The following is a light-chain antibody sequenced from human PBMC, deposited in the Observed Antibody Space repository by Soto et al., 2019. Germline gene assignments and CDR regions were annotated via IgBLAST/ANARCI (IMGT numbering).Light chain of an antibody. Sequence: EIVMTQSPATLSVSPGERATLSCRASQTISSNLAWYQQKPGHAPRLLSHGASTMTTCVPARFRGSGSGTEFTLTVSSLQTEALAVYSRQQYDNWPPQYTFGQGTKLQIK. CDR3: QQYDNWPPQYT. CDR2: GAS. CDR1: QTISSN. V-gene: IGKV3-15*01. J-gene: IGKJ2*01.